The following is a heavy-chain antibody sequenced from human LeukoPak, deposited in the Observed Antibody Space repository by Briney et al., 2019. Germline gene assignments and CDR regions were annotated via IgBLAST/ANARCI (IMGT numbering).Heavy chain of an antibody. D-gene: IGHD3-10*01. V-gene: IGHV3-20*04. CDR1: GFTLDDYG. CDR3: ASLGGSGSTYYYYMDV. J-gene: IGHJ6*03. Sequence: PGGSLRLSCAASGFTLDDYGMSWVRQAPGKGLEWVSGINWNGGSTGYADSVKGRFTISRDNAKNSLYLQMNSLRAEDTALYYCASLGGSGSTYYYYMDVWGKGTTVTVSS. CDR2: INWNGGST.